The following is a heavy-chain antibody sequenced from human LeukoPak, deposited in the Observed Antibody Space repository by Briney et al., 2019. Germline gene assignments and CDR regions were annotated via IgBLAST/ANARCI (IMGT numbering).Heavy chain of an antibody. D-gene: IGHD3-3*01. CDR3: AKDREIITIFGVVIRDYYTGMDV. J-gene: IGHJ6*02. CDR2: ICCSGGTT. CDR1: GFTVTTNY. V-gene: IGHV3-23*01. Sequence: GETLRLSCAASGFTVTTNYMSWVRQAPGKGLEWVSAICCSGGTTYYADSVKGRFTISRDNSKNTLFLQMNSLRAEDTAVYYCAKDREIITIFGVVIRDYYTGMDVWGQGTTVTVSS.